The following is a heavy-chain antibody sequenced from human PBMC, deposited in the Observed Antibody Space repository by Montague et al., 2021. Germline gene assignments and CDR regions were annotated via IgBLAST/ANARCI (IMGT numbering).Heavy chain of an antibody. CDR2: ISGSMTTI. CDR1: GFTFSSYS. D-gene: IGHD3-10*01. CDR3: TRDRYRGGSDD. V-gene: IGHV3-48*02. J-gene: IGHJ4*02. Sequence: SLRLSCAASGFTFSSYSMTWVRQAPGTGLEWLSYISGSMTTIYYADSVKGRFTISSYTANNLLYLQMHSPRDEDTVVYYCTRDRYRGGSDDWGQGTLVIVSS.